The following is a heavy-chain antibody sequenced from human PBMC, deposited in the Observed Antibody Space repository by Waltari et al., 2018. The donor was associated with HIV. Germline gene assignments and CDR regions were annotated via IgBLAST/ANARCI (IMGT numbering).Heavy chain of an antibody. V-gene: IGHV3-49*03. D-gene: IGHD3-9*01. Sequence: EVQLVESGGGLVQPGRSLRLSCTASGFTFGDYAMSWFRQAPGKGVEWVSFIRSKAYGGTTEYAASVKGRFTISRDDSKSIAYLQMNSLKTEDTAVYYCLPDYDILTGYLAFDYWGQGTLVTVSS. CDR3: LPDYDILTGYLAFDY. J-gene: IGHJ4*02. CDR1: GFTFGDYA. CDR2: IRSKAYGGTT.